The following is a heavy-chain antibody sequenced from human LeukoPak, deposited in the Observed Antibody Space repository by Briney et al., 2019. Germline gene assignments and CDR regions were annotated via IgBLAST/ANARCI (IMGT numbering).Heavy chain of an antibody. CDR1: GFTFSSYG. Sequence: GGTLRLSCAASGFTFSSYGMSWVRQAPGKGLEWVSAISGSGGSTYYADSVKGRFTISRDNSKNTLYLQMNSLRAEDTAVYYCAKEELLWFGGKYYFDYWGQGTLVTVSS. D-gene: IGHD3-10*01. J-gene: IGHJ4*02. CDR2: ISGSGGST. CDR3: AKEELLWFGGKYYFDY. V-gene: IGHV3-23*01.